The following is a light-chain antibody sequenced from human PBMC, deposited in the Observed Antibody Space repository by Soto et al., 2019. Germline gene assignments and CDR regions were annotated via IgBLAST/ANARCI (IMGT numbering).Light chain of an antibody. CDR2: GAS. CDR3: QQYNNWPPRNT. J-gene: IGKJ1*01. CDR1: QSVSSN. V-gene: IGKV3-15*01. Sequence: EIVMTQSPATLSVPPGERATLSCRASQSVSSNLAWYQQKPGQAPRLLIYGASTRATGIPARFSGSGSGTEFTLTINSLQSEDFAVYYCQQYNNWPPRNTFGQGTKVDIK.